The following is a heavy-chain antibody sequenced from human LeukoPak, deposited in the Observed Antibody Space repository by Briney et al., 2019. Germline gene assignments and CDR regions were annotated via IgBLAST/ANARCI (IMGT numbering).Heavy chain of an antibody. D-gene: IGHD6-13*01. CDR1: GGSFSGYY. CDR2: INHSGCT. J-gene: IGHJ6*03. CDR3: ARGLGASSWYNYYYYMDV. Sequence: SETLSLTCAVYGGSFSGYYWSWIRQPPGKGLEWIGEINHSGCTNYNPSLKSRVTISVDTSKNQFSLKLSSVTAADTAVYYCARGLGASSWYNYYYYMDVWGKGTTVTVSS. V-gene: IGHV4-34*01.